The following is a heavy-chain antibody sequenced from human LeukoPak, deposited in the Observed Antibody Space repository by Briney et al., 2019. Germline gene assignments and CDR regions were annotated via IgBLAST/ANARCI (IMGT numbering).Heavy chain of an antibody. Sequence: GESLKVSCKGSGYSFTSYWIGWVRQMPGKGLEWMGIIYPGDSDTRYSPSFQGQVTISADKSISTAYLQWSSLKASDTAIYYCARAVWWPGRQPLFDYWGLGTLVTVSS. D-gene: IGHD4/OR15-4a*01. J-gene: IGHJ4*02. CDR1: GYSFTSYW. V-gene: IGHV5-51*01. CDR2: IYPGDSDT. CDR3: ARAVWWPGRQPLFDY.